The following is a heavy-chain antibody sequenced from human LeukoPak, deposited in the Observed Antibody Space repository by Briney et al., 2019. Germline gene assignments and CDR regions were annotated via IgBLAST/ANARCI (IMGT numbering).Heavy chain of an antibody. CDR3: AKDMRSSGWLDY. J-gene: IGHJ4*02. D-gene: IGHD6-19*01. CDR2: ISWNSGSI. CDR1: GFTFDDYA. Sequence: PGGSLRLSCAASGFTFDDYAMHWVRQAPGKGLEWVSGISWNSGSIGYADSVKGRFTISRDNAKNSLYLQMNSLRAEDTALYYRAKDMRSSGWLDYWGQGTLVTVSS. V-gene: IGHV3-9*01.